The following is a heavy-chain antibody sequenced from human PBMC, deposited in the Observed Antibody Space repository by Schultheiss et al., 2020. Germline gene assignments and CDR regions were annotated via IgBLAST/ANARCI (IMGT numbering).Heavy chain of an antibody. D-gene: IGHD3-10*01. V-gene: IGHV4-39*01. CDR3: ARQQLMVRTIDS. CDR2: IIYNGRT. CDR1: GFSITSSGYY. J-gene: IGHJ4*02. Sequence: SETLSLDCSVSGFSITSSGYYWGWIRQVPGKGLESIGSIIYNGRTFYNPSLRSRVNMSVDTSNNQFFLRLFSVTAADTAVYYCARQQLMVRTIDSWGQGTLVTVSS.